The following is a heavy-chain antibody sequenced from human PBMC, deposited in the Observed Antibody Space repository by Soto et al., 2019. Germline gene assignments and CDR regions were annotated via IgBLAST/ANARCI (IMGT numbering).Heavy chain of an antibody. CDR3: AADAGLAAQKASYYYYGMDV. V-gene: IGHV1-58*01. CDR1: GCTFTSSA. Sequence: ASVKVSCKASGCTFTSSAVQWVRQARGQRLEWIGWIVVGSGNTNYAQKFQERVTITRDMSTSTAYMELSSLRSEDTAVYYCAADAGLAAQKASYYYYGMDVWGQGTTVTVSS. D-gene: IGHD6-13*01. J-gene: IGHJ6*02. CDR2: IVVGSGNT.